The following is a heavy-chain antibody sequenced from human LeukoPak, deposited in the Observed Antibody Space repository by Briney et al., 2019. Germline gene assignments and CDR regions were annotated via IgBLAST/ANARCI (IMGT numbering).Heavy chain of an antibody. D-gene: IGHD6-19*01. CDR2: TYYRSKWCN. Sequence: SQTLSLTCAISGDTVSSNSAAWNWIRQSLSRGLEWLGRTYYRSKWCNDYAVSVKSRITINPDTSKNHFSLQLNSLTPEDTAVYYCARDSPGIAVAITGGYYFDYWGQGTLVTVSS. J-gene: IGHJ4*02. CDR3: ARDSPGIAVAITGGYYFDY. V-gene: IGHV6-1*01. CDR1: GDTVSSNSAA.